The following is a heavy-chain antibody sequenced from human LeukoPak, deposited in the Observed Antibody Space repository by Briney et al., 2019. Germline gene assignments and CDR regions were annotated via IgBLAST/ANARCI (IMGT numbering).Heavy chain of an antibody. CDR3: ARDRSIAAAGTGYYYGMDV. Sequence: ASVKVSCKASGGTFSSYAISWVRQAPGQGLEWMGGIIPIFGTANYAQKFQGRVTITADESTSTAYMELSSLRSEDTAVYYCARDRSIAAAGTGYYYGMDVWGQGTTVTVSS. CDR1: GGTFSSYA. CDR2: IIPIFGTA. D-gene: IGHD6-13*01. J-gene: IGHJ6*02. V-gene: IGHV1-69*13.